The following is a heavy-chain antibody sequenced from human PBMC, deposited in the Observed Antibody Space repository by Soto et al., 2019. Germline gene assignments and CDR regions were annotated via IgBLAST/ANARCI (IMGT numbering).Heavy chain of an antibody. CDR3: ARSGDSNDLFDX. CDR2: ISYDGSNK. J-gene: IGHJ4*02. V-gene: IGHV3-30-3*01. D-gene: IGHD1-1*01. Sequence: GGSLRLSFAASGFTFSSYAMHWVRQAPGKGLEWVEVISYDGSNKYYAYSVKVRFTISIDNSNNTLYLQMNSLRAEDTAVYYCARSGDSNDLFDXWGQGTLVTVSX. CDR1: GFTFSSYA.